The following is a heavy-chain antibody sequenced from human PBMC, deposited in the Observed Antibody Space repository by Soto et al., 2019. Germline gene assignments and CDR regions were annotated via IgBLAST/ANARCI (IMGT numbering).Heavy chain of an antibody. CDR1: VFTFNSYG. Sequence: GALRVSCAVSVFTFNSYGMSWVRQAPGKGLEWVSAISASGGSRYYADSVKGRFTISRDNSKNTLFLQMNSLSAEDTAVYYCARRYYYDGSGPYGMDVWGQGTTVTVSS. CDR3: ARRYYYDGSGPYGMDV. V-gene: IGHV3-23*01. CDR2: ISASGGSR. J-gene: IGHJ6*02. D-gene: IGHD3-22*01.